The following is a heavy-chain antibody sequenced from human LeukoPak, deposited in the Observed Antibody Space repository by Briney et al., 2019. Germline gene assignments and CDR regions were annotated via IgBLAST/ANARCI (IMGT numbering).Heavy chain of an antibody. CDR1: GGSISSGSYY. CDR2: IYTSGST. CDR3: ARGIGYCSGGSCYYAFDI. D-gene: IGHD2-15*01. V-gene: IGHV4-61*02. J-gene: IGHJ3*02. Sequence: SQTLSLTCTVSGGSISSGSYYWSWIRQRAGKGLEWIGRIYTSGSTNYNPSLKSRVTISVDTSKNQFSLKLSSVTAADTAVYYCARGIGYCSGGSCYYAFDIWGQGTMVTVSS.